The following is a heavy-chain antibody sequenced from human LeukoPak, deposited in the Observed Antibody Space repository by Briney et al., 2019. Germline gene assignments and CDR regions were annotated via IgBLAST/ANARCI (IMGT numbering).Heavy chain of an antibody. CDR1: GYSFTSYW. V-gene: IGHV5-51*01. CDR3: ARPQYSSSWYGGYYFDY. Sequence: GESLKISCKGSGYSFTSYWIGWVRQMPGKGLEWMGIIYPGDSDTRYSPSFQGQVTISADKSISTAYLQWSSLKASDTAVYYCARPQYSSSWYGGYYFDYWGQGTLVTVSS. J-gene: IGHJ4*02. D-gene: IGHD6-13*01. CDR2: IYPGDSDT.